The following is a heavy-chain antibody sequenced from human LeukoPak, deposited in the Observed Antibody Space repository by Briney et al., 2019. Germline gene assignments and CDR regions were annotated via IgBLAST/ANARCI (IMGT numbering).Heavy chain of an antibody. V-gene: IGHV4-59*08. CDR1: GGSISSYY. D-gene: IGHD3-22*01. CDR3: ARQTYYYDSSGYYNAFDI. CDR2: IYYSGST. Sequence: PSETLSLTCTVSGGSISSYYWSWIRQPPGKGLGWVGYIYYSGSTNYNPSLKSRVTISVDTSKNQFSLKLSSVTAADTAVYYCARQTYYYDSSGYYNAFDIWGQGTMVTVSS. J-gene: IGHJ3*02.